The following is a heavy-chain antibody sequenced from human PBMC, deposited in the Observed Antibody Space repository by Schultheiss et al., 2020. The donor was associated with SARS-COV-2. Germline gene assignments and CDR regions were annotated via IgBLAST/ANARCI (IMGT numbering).Heavy chain of an antibody. J-gene: IGHJ3*02. V-gene: IGHV6-1*01. CDR1: GDSVSSNSAA. D-gene: IGHD5-12*01. Sequence: SQTLSLTCAISGDSVSSNSAAWNWIRQSPSRGLEWLGRTYYRSKWYNDYAVSVKSRITINPDTSKNQFSLQLNSVTPEDTAVYYCARAQEYSGYDLRDDAFDMWGQGTMVTVSS. CDR2: TYYRSKWYN. CDR3: ARAQEYSGYDLRDDAFDM.